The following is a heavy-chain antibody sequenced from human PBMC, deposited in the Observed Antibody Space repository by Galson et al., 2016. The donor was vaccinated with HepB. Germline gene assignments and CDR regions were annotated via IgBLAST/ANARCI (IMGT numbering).Heavy chain of an antibody. D-gene: IGHD2-2*01. Sequence: QSGAEVKKPGESLKISCKASGYSFTVFWIGWVRQMPGKGLELMGIIYPGNSQTIYNPTFQGQVTISADKSITTAYLQWNTLKASDTAMHYCAAQGGTSFDYWGQGTLVTVSS. CDR2: IYPGNSQT. CDR3: AAQGGTSFDY. J-gene: IGHJ4*02. CDR1: GYSFTVFW. V-gene: IGHV5-51*01.